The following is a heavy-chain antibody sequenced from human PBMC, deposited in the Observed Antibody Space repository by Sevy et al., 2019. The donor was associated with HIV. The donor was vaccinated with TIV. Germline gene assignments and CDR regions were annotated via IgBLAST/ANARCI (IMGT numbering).Heavy chain of an antibody. CDR2: ILYDGSNK. J-gene: IGHJ4*02. CDR1: GFTFSSYA. Sequence: GGSLRLSCAASGFTFSSYAMHWVRQAPGKGLEWVAVILYDGSNKYYADSVKGRFTISRDNSKNTLYLQMNSLRAEDTAVYYCGGDRTSGPPGDYFDYWGQGTLVTVSS. D-gene: IGHD2-8*01. V-gene: IGHV3-30*04. CDR3: GGDRTSGPPGDYFDY.